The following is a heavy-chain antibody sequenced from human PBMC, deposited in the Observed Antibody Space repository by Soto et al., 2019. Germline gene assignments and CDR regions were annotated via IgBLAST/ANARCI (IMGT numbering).Heavy chain of an antibody. Sequence: SDTLSLTCTVSGGSISSGDYYWSWIRQPPGKGLEWIGYIYYSGSTYYNPSLKSRVTISVDTSKNQFSLKLSSVTAADTAVYYCARVSYASSYYFDYWGQGTLVTVSS. CDR3: ARVSYASSYYFDY. D-gene: IGHD2-8*01. V-gene: IGHV4-30-4*02. J-gene: IGHJ4*02. CDR2: IYYSGST. CDR1: GGSISSGDYY.